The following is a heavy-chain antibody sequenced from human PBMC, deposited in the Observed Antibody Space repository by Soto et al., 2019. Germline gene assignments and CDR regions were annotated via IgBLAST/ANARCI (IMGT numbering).Heavy chain of an antibody. CDR1: GFTFSNAW. CDR2: IKSKTDGGTT. D-gene: IGHD3-22*01. J-gene: IGHJ6*02. CDR3: TTDYYDSSGYYYYYYGMDV. V-gene: IGHV3-15*07. Sequence: GGSLRLSCAASGFTFSNAWMNWVRQAPGKGLEWVGRIKSKTDGGTTDYAAPVKGRFTISRDDSKNTLYLQMNSLKTEDTAVYYCTTDYYDSSGYYYYYYGMDVWGQGTTVTVSS.